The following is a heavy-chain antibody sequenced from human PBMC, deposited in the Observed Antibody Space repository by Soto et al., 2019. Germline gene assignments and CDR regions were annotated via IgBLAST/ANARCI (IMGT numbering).Heavy chain of an antibody. CDR1: GFTFSSYW. Sequence: GGSLRLSCAASGFTFSSYWMHWVRQAPGKGLVWVSRINSDGSSTSYADSVKGRFTISRDNAKNTLYLQMNSLRAEDTAVYYCARVKEDFWSGYDFDYWGQGTLVTVSS. CDR3: ARVKEDFWSGYDFDY. J-gene: IGHJ4*02. V-gene: IGHV3-74*01. CDR2: INSDGSST. D-gene: IGHD3-3*01.